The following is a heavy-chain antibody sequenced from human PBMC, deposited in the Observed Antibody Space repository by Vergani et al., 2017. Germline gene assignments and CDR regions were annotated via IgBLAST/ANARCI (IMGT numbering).Heavy chain of an antibody. V-gene: IGHV3-53*01. CDR3: ASEVDDSSGYYHDY. CDR2: IYSGGST. J-gene: IGHJ4*02. Sequence: EVQLVESGGGLIQPGGSLRLSCAASGFTVSSNYMSWVRQAPGKGLEWVSVIYSGGSTYYADSVKGRFTISRDNSKNTLYLQMNSLRAEDTAVYYCASEVDDSSGYYHDYWGQGTLVTVSS. D-gene: IGHD3-22*01. CDR1: GFTVSSNY.